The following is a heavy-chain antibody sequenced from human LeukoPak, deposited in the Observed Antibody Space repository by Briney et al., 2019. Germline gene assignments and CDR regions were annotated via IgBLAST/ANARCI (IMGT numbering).Heavy chain of an antibody. V-gene: IGHV3-30*02. CDR3: TKGDESDY. CDR1: GLTFSRYG. Sequence: PGGSLRLSCAASGLTFSRYGMHWVRQAPDKGLEWVAFIRFDGSNKQYAESVKGRFTISRANSNNTLYLQMNRLRAEDTAVYYCTKGDESDYWGQGTLVTVSA. J-gene: IGHJ4*02. CDR2: IRFDGSNK.